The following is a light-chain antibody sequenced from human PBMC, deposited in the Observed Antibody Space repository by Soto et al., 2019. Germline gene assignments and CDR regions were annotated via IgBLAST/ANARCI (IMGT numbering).Light chain of an antibody. J-gene: IGKJ1*01. CDR2: AAS. CDR3: QQYNSWPPWP. V-gene: IGKV3-15*01. CDR1: QSVSSN. Sequence: EIVLTQSPATLSVSPGEGATLSCRASQSVSSNIAWYQQRFGQAPRLLVFAASTRATGIPARFSGSGSGTEFTLTISSLQSEAFAVYYCQQYNSWPPWPFGQGTKVAI.